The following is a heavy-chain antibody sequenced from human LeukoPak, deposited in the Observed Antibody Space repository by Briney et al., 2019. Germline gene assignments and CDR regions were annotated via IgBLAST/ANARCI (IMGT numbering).Heavy chain of an antibody. D-gene: IGHD3-22*01. CDR3: AKAYNYDSSGFSDY. V-gene: IGHV3-30-3*01. J-gene: IGHJ4*02. Sequence: GGSLRLSCTASGFTFTTYAMHWVRQAPGKGLEWVAVISYDGSNKYYADSVKGRFTISRDNAKNSLYLQMNSLRAEDTALYYCAKAYNYDSSGFSDYWGQGTLVTVSS. CDR2: ISYDGSNK. CDR1: GFTFTTYA.